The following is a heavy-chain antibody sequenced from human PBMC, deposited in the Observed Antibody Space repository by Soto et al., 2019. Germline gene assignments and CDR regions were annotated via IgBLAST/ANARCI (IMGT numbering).Heavy chain of an antibody. Sequence: GESLKISCKGSGYTFTDYWISWVRRMPGKGLEWMGRINPTDSYTYHSPSFQGHVTLSIDKSISTAYLHLISLQASDTGMYFCARVPTYYHYGMDVWGQGTAVTVSS. CDR1: GYTFTDYW. CDR2: INPTDSYT. CDR3: ARVPTYYHYGMDV. J-gene: IGHJ6*02. V-gene: IGHV5-10-1*01. D-gene: IGHD1-1*01.